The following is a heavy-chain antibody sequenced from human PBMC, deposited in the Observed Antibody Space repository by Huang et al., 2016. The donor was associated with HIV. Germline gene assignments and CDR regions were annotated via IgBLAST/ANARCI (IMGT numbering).Heavy chain of an antibody. J-gene: IGHJ4*02. CDR2: IYWDDDR. V-gene: IGHV2-5*02. CDR3: AHSAYDTSGYFFRMHFDF. CDR1: GFSLSAGEVG. D-gene: IGHD3-22*01. Sequence: QITLKESGPTLVKPTQTLTLTCTFSGFSLSAGEVGVGWIRQPPGKALEWLALIYWDDDRRYSPSLESRLTITKDSSINQVVLTMTNMDPMDTATYYCAHSAYDTSGYFFRMHFDFWGQGTLVTVSS.